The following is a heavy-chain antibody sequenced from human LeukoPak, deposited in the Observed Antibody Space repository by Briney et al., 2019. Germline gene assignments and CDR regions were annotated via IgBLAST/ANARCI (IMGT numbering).Heavy chain of an antibody. D-gene: IGHD4-17*01. V-gene: IGHV3-21*01. J-gene: IGHJ4*02. CDR3: AKDMLVTTLDY. CDR1: GFTFSSYS. Sequence: PGGSLRLSCAASGFTFSSYSMNWVRQTPGKGLEWVSSISSSSSYIFYADSVKGRFTISRDNSKNTLYLQMNSLRAEDTAVYYCAKDMLVTTLDYWGQGTLVTVSS. CDR2: ISSSSSYI.